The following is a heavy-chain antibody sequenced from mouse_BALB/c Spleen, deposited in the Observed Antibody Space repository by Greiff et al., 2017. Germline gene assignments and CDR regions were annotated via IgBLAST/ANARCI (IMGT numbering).Heavy chain of an antibody. CDR2: IRLKSNNYAT. CDR3: TVYYRYDVAY. Sequence: EVKLMESGGGLVQPGGSMKLSCVASGFTFSNYWMNWVRQSPEKGLEWVAEIRLKSNNYATHYAESVKGRFTISRDDSKSSVYLQMNNLRAEDTGIYYCTVYYRYDVAYWGQGTLVTVSA. D-gene: IGHD2-14*01. V-gene: IGHV6-6*02. CDR1: GFTFSNYW. J-gene: IGHJ3*01.